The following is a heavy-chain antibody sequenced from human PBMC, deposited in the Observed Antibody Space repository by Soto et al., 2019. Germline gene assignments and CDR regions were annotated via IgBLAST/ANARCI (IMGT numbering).Heavy chain of an antibody. J-gene: IGHJ4*02. Sequence: SETLSLTCSVSGDSINSDKYYWGWIRQPPGKGLEWIGSIYFRGNTYYNPSLQTRVTISLDKSKSQFSLKLNSVAAADSAVYFCARLEGLATISYYFDFWGQGALVTVSS. CDR1: GDSINSDKYY. CDR3: ARLEGLATISYYFDF. D-gene: IGHD3-9*01. CDR2: IYFRGNT. V-gene: IGHV4-39*01.